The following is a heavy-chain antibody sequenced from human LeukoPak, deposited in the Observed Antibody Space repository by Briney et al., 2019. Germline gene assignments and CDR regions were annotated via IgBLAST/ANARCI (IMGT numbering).Heavy chain of an antibody. CDR3: AKGSGRGYSYGLEY. CDR2: ISSSAGST. D-gene: IGHD5-18*01. Sequence: GGSLRLSCVASGFTFSSYGMTWVRQAPGKGPEWVSVISSSAGSTYYADSVKGRFTISRDNSKNTLYLQMNSLRAEDTAVYYCAKGSGRGYSYGLEYWGQGTLVTVSS. V-gene: IGHV3-23*01. CDR1: GFTFSSYG. J-gene: IGHJ4*02.